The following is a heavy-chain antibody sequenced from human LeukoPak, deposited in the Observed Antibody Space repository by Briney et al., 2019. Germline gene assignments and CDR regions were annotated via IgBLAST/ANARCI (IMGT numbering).Heavy chain of an antibody. CDR2: INPNSGGT. CDR3: ARATNTAMGQYYFDY. Sequence: ASVKVSCQASGYTFTRYYMHWVRQAPGKGLEWMGWINPNSGGTNNAQKFQGRVTMTRDTSISTAYMELSRLRSDDTAVYYCARATNTAMGQYYFDYWGQGTLVTVSS. D-gene: IGHD5-18*01. CDR1: GYTFTRYY. V-gene: IGHV1-2*02. J-gene: IGHJ4*02.